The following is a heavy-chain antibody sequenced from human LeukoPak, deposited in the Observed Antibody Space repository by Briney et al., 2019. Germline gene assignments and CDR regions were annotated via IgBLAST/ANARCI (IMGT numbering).Heavy chain of an antibody. CDR1: GYTFTSYD. V-gene: IGHV1-8*01. CDR3: ARGRKYQPQLGY. Sequence: GASVKVSCKASGYTFTSYDINWVRQATGQGLEWMGWMNPNSGNTGYAQKFQGRVTMTRNTSISTAYMELSSLRSEDTAVYYCARGRKYQPQLGYWGQGTLVTVSS. D-gene: IGHD2-2*01. CDR2: MNPNSGNT. J-gene: IGHJ4*02.